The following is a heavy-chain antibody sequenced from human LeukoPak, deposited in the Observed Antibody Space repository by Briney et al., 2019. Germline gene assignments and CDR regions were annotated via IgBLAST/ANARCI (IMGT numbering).Heavy chain of an antibody. CDR2: IIPIFGTA. J-gene: IGHJ4*02. CDR1: GGTFISYA. V-gene: IGHV1-69*05. Sequence: SVKVSCKASGGTFISYAISWVRQAPGQGLEWMGGIIPIFGTANYAQKFQGRVTITTDESTSTAYMELSSLRSDDTAVYYCAIIEYSSSSVDYWGQGTLVTVSS. CDR3: AIIEYSSSSVDY. D-gene: IGHD6-6*01.